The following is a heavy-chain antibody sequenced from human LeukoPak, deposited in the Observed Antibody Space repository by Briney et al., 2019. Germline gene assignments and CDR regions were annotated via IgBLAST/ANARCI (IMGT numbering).Heavy chain of an antibody. D-gene: IGHD5-18*01. CDR3: ARAAPGIQLWSYYYYYGMDV. CDR1: GGSISSYY. J-gene: IGHJ6*02. Sequence: SETLSVTCTVSGGSISSYYWSWIRQPAGKGLEWIGRIYTSGSTNYNPSLKSRVTMSVDTSKNQSSLKLNSATAADTAVYYCARAAPGIQLWSYYYYYGMDVWGQGTTVTVSS. CDR2: IYTSGST. V-gene: IGHV4-4*07.